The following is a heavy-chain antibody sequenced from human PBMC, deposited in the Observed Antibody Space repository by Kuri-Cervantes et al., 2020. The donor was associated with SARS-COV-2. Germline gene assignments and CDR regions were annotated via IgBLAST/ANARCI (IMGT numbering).Heavy chain of an antibody. D-gene: IGHD2-2*01. CDR2: IYYSGST. V-gene: IGHV4-59*08. CDR3: ARHRCSSTSCWLLQL. Sequence: GSLRLSCTVSGGSISSYYWSWIRQPPGKGLEWIGYIYYSGSTNYNPSLKSRVSISIDTSRNQYSLMLTSVTAADTAVYYCARHRCSSTSCWLLQLWGQGTLVTVSS. CDR1: GGSISSYY. J-gene: IGHJ1*01.